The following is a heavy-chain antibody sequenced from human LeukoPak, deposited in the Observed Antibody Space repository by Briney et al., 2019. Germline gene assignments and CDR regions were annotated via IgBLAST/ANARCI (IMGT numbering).Heavy chain of an antibody. CDR2: IYPGDSDI. J-gene: IGHJ4*02. Sequence: KPGESLKISCKGSGYRFTNYLIGWVRQMPGKGLEWVGIIYPGDSDISYSPSFQGQVTISANKSISTAYLQWSSLKASDTAMYYCARQNSGWEKGTIDYWGQGTLVTVSS. D-gene: IGHD6-19*01. CDR3: ARQNSGWEKGTIDY. CDR1: GYRFTNYL. V-gene: IGHV5-51*01.